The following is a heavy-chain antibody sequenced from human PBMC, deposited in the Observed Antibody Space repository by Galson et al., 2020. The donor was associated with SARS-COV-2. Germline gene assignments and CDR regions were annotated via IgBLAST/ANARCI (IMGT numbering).Heavy chain of an antibody. Sequence: KMSGPTLVKPTQTLTLTCTFSGFSLSTSKVGVAWIRQPPGKAMEWLAVIYWNDDKSYSPSLNSRLTITKDTSKNQVVLTMTNMDPVDTATYYCTHWNGGHDYHPWGQGTLVTVSS. CDR2: IYWNDDK. J-gene: IGHJ5*02. D-gene: IGHD2-15*01. V-gene: IGHV2-5*01. CDR3: THWNGGHDYHP. CDR1: GFSLSTSKVG.